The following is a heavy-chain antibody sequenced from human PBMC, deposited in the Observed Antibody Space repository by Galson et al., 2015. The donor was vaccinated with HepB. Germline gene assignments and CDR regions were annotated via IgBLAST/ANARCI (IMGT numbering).Heavy chain of an antibody. Sequence: SVKVSCKASGGTFSSYAISWVRQAPGQGLEWMGGIIPIFGTANYARKFQGRVTITADESTSTAYMELSSLRSEDTAVYYCARAGGFGELFSNWGQGTLVTVSS. J-gene: IGHJ4*02. CDR2: IIPIFGTA. D-gene: IGHD3-10*01. V-gene: IGHV1-69*13. CDR3: ARAGGFGELFSN. CDR1: GGTFSSYA.